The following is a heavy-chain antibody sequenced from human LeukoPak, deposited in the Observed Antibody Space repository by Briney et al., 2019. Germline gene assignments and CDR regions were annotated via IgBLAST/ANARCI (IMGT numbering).Heavy chain of an antibody. J-gene: IGHJ4*02. V-gene: IGHV3-23*01. D-gene: IGHD3-22*01. CDR2: ISGSGGST. Sequence: GGSLRLSCAASGITFTSYAMSWVRQAPGKRLEWVSGISGSGGSTYYADSVKGRFTVSRDNSKNTLYLQMNSLRVEDTAVYYCARDLDYFHTSVFTDWGQGTLVTVSS. CDR1: GITFTSYA. CDR3: ARDLDYFHTSVFTD.